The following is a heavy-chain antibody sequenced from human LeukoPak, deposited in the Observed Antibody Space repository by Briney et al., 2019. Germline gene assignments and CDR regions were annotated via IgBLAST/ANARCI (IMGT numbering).Heavy chain of an antibody. CDR3: AKDRSLSL. Sequence: AGGSLRLSCAASGFTFSSYGMHWVRQAPGKGLEWVAVISYDGSNKYYADSVKGRFTISRDNSKNTLYLQMNSLRAEDTAVYYCAKDRSLSLWGQGTLVTVPS. D-gene: IGHD2-2*01. V-gene: IGHV3-30*18. CDR2: ISYDGSNK. CDR1: GFTFSSYG. J-gene: IGHJ4*02.